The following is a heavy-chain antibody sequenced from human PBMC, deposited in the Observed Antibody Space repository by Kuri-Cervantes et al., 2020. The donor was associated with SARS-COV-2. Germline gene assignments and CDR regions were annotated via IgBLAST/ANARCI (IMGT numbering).Heavy chain of an antibody. V-gene: IGHV4-39*01. CDR3: ARVWGWSGYYFHYGMDV. CDR1: GGSISSSSYD. CDR2: IYYSGST. D-gene: IGHD3-3*01. Sequence: SETLSLTCTVSGGSISSSSYDWGWIRQPPGKGLEWIGSIYYSGSTYYNPSLKSRVTISVDTSKNQFSLKLSSATAADTAVYYCARVWGWSGYYFHYGMDVWGQGTTVTVSS. J-gene: IGHJ6*02.